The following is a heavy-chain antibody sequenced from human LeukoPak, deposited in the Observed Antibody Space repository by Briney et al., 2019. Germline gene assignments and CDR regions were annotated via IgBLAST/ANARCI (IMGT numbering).Heavy chain of an antibody. CDR3: AKALGVRRITGTTYYFDY. CDR2: ISYDGSNK. V-gene: IGHV3-30*18. J-gene: IGHJ4*02. CDR1: GFTFSSCG. D-gene: IGHD1-7*01. Sequence: PGRSLRLSCAASGFTFSSCGMHWVRQAPGKGLEWVAVISYDGSNKYYADSVKGRFTISRDNSKNTLYLQMNSLRAEDTAVYYCAKALGVRRITGTTYYFDYWGQGTLVTVSS.